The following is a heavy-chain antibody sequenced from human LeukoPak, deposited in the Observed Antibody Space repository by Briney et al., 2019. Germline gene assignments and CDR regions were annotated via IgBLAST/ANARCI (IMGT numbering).Heavy chain of an antibody. Sequence: GGSLRLSCAASGFTVSNYAMSWVRQAPGKGLEWVSSISGGGGSPYYADSVKGRFTISRDNSKNTLYLQMNSLRAEGTAVYYCAKGRGSGYYNYFEYWGQGTLVTVSS. CDR1: GFTVSNYA. CDR2: ISGGGGSP. CDR3: AKGRGSGYYNYFEY. J-gene: IGHJ4*02. V-gene: IGHV3-23*01. D-gene: IGHD3-22*01.